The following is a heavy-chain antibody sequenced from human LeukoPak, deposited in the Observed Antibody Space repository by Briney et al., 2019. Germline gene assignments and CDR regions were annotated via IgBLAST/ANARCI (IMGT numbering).Heavy chain of an antibody. V-gene: IGHV3-33*01. Sequence: GGSLRLSCAASGFTFSSYGMHWVRQAPGKGLEWVAVIWYDGSNKYYADSVKGRFTISRDNSKNTLYLQMNSLRAEDTAVYYCARDVYGDPMNFDYWDQGTLVTVSS. CDR2: IWYDGSNK. J-gene: IGHJ4*02. CDR3: ARDVYGDPMNFDY. CDR1: GFTFSSYG. D-gene: IGHD4-17*01.